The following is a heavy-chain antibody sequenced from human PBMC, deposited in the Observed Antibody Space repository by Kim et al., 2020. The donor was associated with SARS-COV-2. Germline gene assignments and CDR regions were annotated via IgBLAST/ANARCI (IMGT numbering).Heavy chain of an antibody. CDR3: ARGYYGSGRQTYYYYYYGMDV. Sequence: SVKVSCKASGGTFSSYAISWVRQAPGQGLEWMGGIIPIFGTANYAQKFQGRVTITADESTSTAYMELSSLRSEDTAVYYCARGYYGSGRQTYYYYYYGMDVWGQGTTFTVSS. D-gene: IGHD3-10*01. V-gene: IGHV1-69*13. J-gene: IGHJ6*02. CDR2: IIPIFGTA. CDR1: GGTFSSYA.